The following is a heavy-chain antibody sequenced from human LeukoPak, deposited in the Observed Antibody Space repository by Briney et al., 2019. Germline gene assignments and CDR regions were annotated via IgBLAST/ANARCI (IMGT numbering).Heavy chain of an antibody. Sequence: GASVKVSCKASGGTFSSYTISWVRQAPGQGLEWMGRIIPILGIANYAQKFQGRVTITADKSTSTAYMELSSLRSEGTAVYYCARDIRDDSPPYYYYGMDVWGQGTTVTVSS. CDR1: GGTFSSYT. V-gene: IGHV1-69*04. CDR3: ARDIRDDSPPYYYYGMDV. CDR2: IIPILGIA. D-gene: IGHD3-3*01. J-gene: IGHJ6*02.